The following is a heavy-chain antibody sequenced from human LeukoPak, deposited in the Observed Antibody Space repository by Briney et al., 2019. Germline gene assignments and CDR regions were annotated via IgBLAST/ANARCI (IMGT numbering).Heavy chain of an antibody. V-gene: IGHV1-18*01. J-gene: IGHJ3*02. CDR3: ARVTPRYDFWSGEYDAFDI. CDR2: ISAYNGNT. Sequence: ASVKVSCKASGYTFTSYGISWVRQAPGQGLEWMGWISAYNGNTNYAQKLQGRVTMTTDTSTSTAYMELRSLRSDDTAVYYCARVTPRYDFWSGEYDAFDIWGQGTMVTVSS. CDR1: GYTFTSYG. D-gene: IGHD3-3*01.